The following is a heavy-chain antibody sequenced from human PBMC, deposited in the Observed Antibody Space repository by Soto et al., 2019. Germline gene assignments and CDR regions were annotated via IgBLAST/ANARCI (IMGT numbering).Heavy chain of an antibody. V-gene: IGHV3-74*01. CDR3: ARDTPDCISTSCYGYYYYGMDV. Sequence: GGSLRLSCAASGFIFSTYSMNWVRQAPGQGLVWVSHIQSDGSKTTYADSVKGRFTISRDNAKNSLYLQMNSLRDEDTAVYYCARDTPDCISTSCYGYYYYGMDVWGQGTTVTVSS. CDR1: GFIFSTYS. J-gene: IGHJ6*02. D-gene: IGHD2-2*01. CDR2: IQSDGSKT.